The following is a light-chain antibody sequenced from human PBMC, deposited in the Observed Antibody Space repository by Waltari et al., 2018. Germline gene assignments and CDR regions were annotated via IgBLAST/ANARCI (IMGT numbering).Light chain of an antibody. V-gene: IGLV2-14*01. J-gene: IGLJ2*01. CDR3: SSYTSSSTVV. Sequence: TQSPLSLPVTLGQSITISCTGTSSDVGGYNYVSWYQQHPGKAPNIMIYEVSNRPPGVSKRISGSKSGNTASLTISGLQAEDEADYYCSSYTSSSTVVFGGGTKLTVL. CDR2: EVS. CDR1: SSDVGGYNY.